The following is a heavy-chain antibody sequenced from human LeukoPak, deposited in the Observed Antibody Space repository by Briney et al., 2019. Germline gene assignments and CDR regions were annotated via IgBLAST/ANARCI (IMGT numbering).Heavy chain of an antibody. CDR3: ARGKFGELYYFEY. D-gene: IGHD3-10*01. CDR2: IYHSGTT. J-gene: IGHJ4*02. Sequence: PSQTLSLTCSVSGGSITSGGYYWSWVCQHPGKGLEWIGYIYHSGTTLYNPSLKSRVTMSVDTSKNQFSLRLNSVTAADTAVYYCARGKFGELYYFEYWGQGTLVTVSS. CDR1: GGSITSGGYY. V-gene: IGHV4-31*03.